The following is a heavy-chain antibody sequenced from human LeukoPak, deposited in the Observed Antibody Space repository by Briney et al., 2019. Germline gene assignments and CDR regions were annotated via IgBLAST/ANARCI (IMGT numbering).Heavy chain of an antibody. J-gene: IGHJ3*02. D-gene: IGHD3-10*01. Sequence: GGSLRLSCAASGFTFSSYWMHWVRQAPGKGLVWVSRINSDGSSTSYADSVKGRFTISRDNAKNTLYLQMNSLRAEDTAVYYCARDFQETVLWFGELYSSDAFDIWGQGTMVTVSS. V-gene: IGHV3-74*01. CDR2: INSDGSST. CDR3: ARDFQETVLWFGELYSSDAFDI. CDR1: GFTFSSYW.